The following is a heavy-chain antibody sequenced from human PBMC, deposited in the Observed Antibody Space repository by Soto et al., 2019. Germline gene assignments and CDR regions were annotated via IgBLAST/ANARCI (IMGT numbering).Heavy chain of an antibody. CDR1: AGSISSGGYY. J-gene: IGHJ4*02. V-gene: IGHV4-31*03. D-gene: IGHD1-26*01. CDR3: ARDRGGYGGHDY. CDR2: IYHSGGT. Sequence: QVQLQESGPGLVKPSQTLSLTCSVSAGSISSGGYYWNWIRQHPGKGLEWIGYIYHSGGTYSSPSLRSRVTISVDTSKNHFSLKLSSVTAADTAVYYCARDRGGYGGHDYWGQGTLVTVSS.